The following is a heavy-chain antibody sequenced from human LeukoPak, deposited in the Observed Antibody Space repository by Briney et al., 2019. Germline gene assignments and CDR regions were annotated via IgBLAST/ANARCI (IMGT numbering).Heavy chain of an antibody. V-gene: IGHV3-33*08. J-gene: IGHJ3*02. CDR3: AREIGMVGAFDI. Sequence: GGSLRLSCAASGFTFSSYAMHWVRQAPGKGLEWVAVIWYDGSNKYYADSVKGRFTISRDNSKNTLYLQMNSLRAEDTAVYYCAREIGMVGAFDIWGQGTMVTVSS. CDR2: IWYDGSNK. CDR1: GFTFSSYA. D-gene: IGHD2-15*01.